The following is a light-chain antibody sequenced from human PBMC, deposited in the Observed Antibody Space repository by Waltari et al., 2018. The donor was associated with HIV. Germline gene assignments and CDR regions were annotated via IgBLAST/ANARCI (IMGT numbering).Light chain of an antibody. J-gene: IGLJ2*01. V-gene: IGLV2-23*02. Sequence: QSALTQPASVSGSPGQSITISCTGTSSDVGGYNLVSCYPQHPGKAPKLMIYEVSKRPPVFANRFSGSKSSNTASLTISGLQAEDEADYYCCAYAGSTTYVIFGGGTKLTVL. CDR3: CAYAGSTTYVI. CDR1: SSDVGGYNL. CDR2: EVS.